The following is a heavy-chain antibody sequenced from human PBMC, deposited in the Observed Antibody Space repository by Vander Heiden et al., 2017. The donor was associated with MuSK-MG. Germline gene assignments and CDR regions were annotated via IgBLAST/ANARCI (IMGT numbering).Heavy chain of an antibody. CDR1: GASFSSYA. CDR3: ASELSDSSGYGVY. Sequence: QVQLVQSGAEVKKPGSSVTVSCKASGASFSSYAISWVRQAPGQGLEWMGRIIPILGIANYAQKFQGRVTITADKSTSTAYMELSSLRSEDTAVYYCASELSDSSGYGVYWGQGTLVTVSS. J-gene: IGHJ4*02. CDR2: IIPILGIA. D-gene: IGHD3-22*01. V-gene: IGHV1-69*04.